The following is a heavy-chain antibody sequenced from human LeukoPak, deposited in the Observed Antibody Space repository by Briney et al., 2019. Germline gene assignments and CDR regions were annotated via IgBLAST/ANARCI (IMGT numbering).Heavy chain of an antibody. CDR1: GFTFRSYA. D-gene: IGHD4-11*01. CDR2: ISGSGGST. Sequence: PGGSLRLSCAASGFTFRSYAMSWVRQAPGKGLEWVSGISGSGGSTYYADSVKGRFTISRDNSKNTLCLQMNSLRAEDTAVYYCAKREPLHDYSNYYFDYWGQGTLATVSS. CDR3: AKREPLHDYSNYYFDY. J-gene: IGHJ4*02. V-gene: IGHV3-23*01.